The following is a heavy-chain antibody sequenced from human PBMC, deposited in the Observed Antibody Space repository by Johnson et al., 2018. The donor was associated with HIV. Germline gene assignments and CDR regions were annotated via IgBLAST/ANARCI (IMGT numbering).Heavy chain of an antibody. V-gene: IGHV3-30*04. CDR2: ISFDGSNE. D-gene: IGHD3-22*01. Sequence: QVQVVESGGGVVQPGRSARLSCAASGLSFSDYGMHWVRQAPGKGLEWVAVISFDGSNEYYTDSVKGRFTISRDNSKNTLYLQMNSLRAEDTAIYYCVRGRISMTVVDLRGGAFDIWGQGTTVTVSS. CDR3: VRGRISMTVVDLRGGAFDI. CDR1: GLSFSDYG. J-gene: IGHJ3*02.